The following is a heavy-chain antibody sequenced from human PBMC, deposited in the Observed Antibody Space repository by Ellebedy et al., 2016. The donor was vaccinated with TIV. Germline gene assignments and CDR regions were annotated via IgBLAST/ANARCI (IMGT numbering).Heavy chain of an antibody. Sequence: GESLKISCAASGFTFSSYAMHWVRQAPGKGLEWVAVISYDGSNKYYADSVKGRFTISKDNSKNTLYLQMNSLRAEDTAVYYCARDRNRWGAFDIWGQGTMVTVSS. D-gene: IGHD7-27*01. CDR3: ARDRNRWGAFDI. V-gene: IGHV3-30*04. CDR2: ISYDGSNK. J-gene: IGHJ3*02. CDR1: GFTFSSYA.